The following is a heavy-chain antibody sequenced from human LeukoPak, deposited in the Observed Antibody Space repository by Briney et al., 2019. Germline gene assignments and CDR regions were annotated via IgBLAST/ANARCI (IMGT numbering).Heavy chain of an antibody. Sequence: GGSLRLSCAASGFTFSSYWMSWVCQAPGKGLEWVANIKQDGGEKYYVDSVEGRFTISRDNAKNSLYLQMNSLRAEDTAVYYCARLGQLTIFRVVIRQNDYWGQGTLVTVSS. CDR3: ARLGQLTIFRVVIRQNDY. V-gene: IGHV3-7*01. J-gene: IGHJ4*02. CDR1: GFTFSSYW. D-gene: IGHD3-3*01. CDR2: IKQDGGEK.